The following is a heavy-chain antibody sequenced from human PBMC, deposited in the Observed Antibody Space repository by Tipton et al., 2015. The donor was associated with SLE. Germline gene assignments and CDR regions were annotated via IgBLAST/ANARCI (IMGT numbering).Heavy chain of an antibody. Sequence: LRLSCAVYGGSFSGDYWAGIRQSPGKGLEWIAEISQSGSTNYNPSLQSRVSMSVDTSKSQFSLKMSSLTAADTAMYYCARHKLSRWYFDLWGRGTLVTVSS. V-gene: IGHV4-34*01. CDR2: ISQSGST. CDR1: GGSFSGDY. CDR3: ARHKLSRWYFDL. J-gene: IGHJ2*01.